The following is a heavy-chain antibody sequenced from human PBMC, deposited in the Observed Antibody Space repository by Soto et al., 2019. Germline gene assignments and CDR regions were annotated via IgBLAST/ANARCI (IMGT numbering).Heavy chain of an antibody. CDR2: ISAHNGNT. V-gene: IGHV1-18*01. J-gene: IGHJ4*02. D-gene: IGHD1-1*01. CDR3: ARGRYGDY. CDR1: GYNFTTYR. Sequence: QVHLVQSGAEVKKPGASVKVSCKGSGYNFTTYRNTWVRQATGQGLEWMGWISAHNGNTNYAQKLQGRVTVTRDTSTSTAYMELRKLRSDDTAVYYCARGRYGDYWGQGALVTVSS.